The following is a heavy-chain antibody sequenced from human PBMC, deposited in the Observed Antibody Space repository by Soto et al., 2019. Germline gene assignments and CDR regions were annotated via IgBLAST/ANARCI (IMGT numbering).Heavy chain of an antibody. CDR1: GASISSNY. Sequence: QVQLQESGPGLVKSSETLSLTCTVSGASISSNYWSWIRQTPGKGLEWIGYIYHSGTNYNPSLKSRVFISMDTSKNQFSLKLSSVTTADTAVYFCAQYYYGSGSYFDHWGQGTLVTVSS. V-gene: IGHV4-59*01. CDR3: AQYYYGSGSYFDH. J-gene: IGHJ4*02. CDR2: IYHSGT. D-gene: IGHD3-10*01.